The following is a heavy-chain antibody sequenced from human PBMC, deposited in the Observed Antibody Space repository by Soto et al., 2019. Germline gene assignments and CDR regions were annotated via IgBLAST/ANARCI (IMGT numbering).Heavy chain of an antibody. CDR2: INCNNGGT. V-gene: IGHV1-2*02. J-gene: IGHJ4*02. D-gene: IGHD3-16*01. CDR1: GFTLTDYN. Sequence: QVQLVQSGAEVRKPGASVRVSCKASGFTLTDYNIHWVRQAPGQGLEWMGWINCNNGGTFSAKIFQGRVTLTRDTSTSTAYMELISLTSDDTAMYYCARSADEEKGFGGVEPGYSHWGQGTLVTVSA. CDR3: ARSADEEKGFGGVEPGYSH.